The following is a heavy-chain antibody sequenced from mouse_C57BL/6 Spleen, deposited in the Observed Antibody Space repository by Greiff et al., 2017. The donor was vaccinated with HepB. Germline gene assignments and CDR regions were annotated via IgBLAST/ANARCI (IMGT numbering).Heavy chain of an antibody. Sequence: QVQLQQPGAELVKPGASVKLSCKASGYTFTSYWMHWVKQRPGQGLEWIGMIHPNSGSTNYNVKFKSKATLTVDKSSSTAYMQLSSLTSEDSAVYYCARKVGRGDYYFDYWGQGTTLTVSS. D-gene: IGHD4-1*01. CDR3: ARKVGRGDYYFDY. V-gene: IGHV1-64*01. CDR1: GYTFTSYW. CDR2: IHPNSGST. J-gene: IGHJ2*01.